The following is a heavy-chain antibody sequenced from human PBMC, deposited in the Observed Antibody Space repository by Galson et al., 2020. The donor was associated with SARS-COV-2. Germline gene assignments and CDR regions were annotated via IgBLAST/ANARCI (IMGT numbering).Heavy chain of an antibody. D-gene: IGHD3-22*01. Sequence: GESLKISCAASGFTFSNYAISWVRQAPGKGLEWASTISGSGGTTFYADSVKGRFTISRDYSKNTLYLQMDSLRAEDTAVYYCAKTGGSFYDSSGFYVFDYWGQGTLVTVSS. CDR2: ISGSGGTT. V-gene: IGHV3-23*01. CDR3: AKTGGSFYDSSGFYVFDY. CDR1: GFTFSNYA. J-gene: IGHJ4*02.